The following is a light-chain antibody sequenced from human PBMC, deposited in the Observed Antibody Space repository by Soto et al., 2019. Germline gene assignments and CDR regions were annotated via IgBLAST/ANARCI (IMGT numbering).Light chain of an antibody. CDR3: QQYGGAPYT. CDR2: GAS. Sequence: EIVLTQSPGTLSLSTGERATLSCRASESVNRRFLAWYQQKLGQAPRLLLYGASSRATGIPDRFSGTGSGTDFTLTISRLEPEDFAVYYCQQYGGAPYTFGLGTKLEIK. CDR1: ESVNRRF. J-gene: IGKJ2*01. V-gene: IGKV3-20*01.